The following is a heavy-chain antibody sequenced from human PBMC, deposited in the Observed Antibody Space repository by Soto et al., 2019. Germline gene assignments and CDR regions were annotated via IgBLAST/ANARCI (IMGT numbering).Heavy chain of an antibody. CDR3: VRGLPGGFDP. D-gene: IGHD3-10*01. CDR2: IGFAGDT. J-gene: IGHJ5*02. V-gene: IGHV3-13*01. CDR1: GFTFGDSY. Sequence: GGSLRLSCAGSGFTFGDSYMHWVRQTTEKGLEWVSGIGFAGDTNYSGSVKGRFTISRENAKNSLFLQMNSLRVGDTAVYYCVRGLPGGFDPWGQGTLVTVSS.